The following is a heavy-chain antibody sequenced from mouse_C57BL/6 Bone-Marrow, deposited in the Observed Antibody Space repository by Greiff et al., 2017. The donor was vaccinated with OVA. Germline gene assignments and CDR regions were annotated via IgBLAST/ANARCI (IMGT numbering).Heavy chain of an antibody. Sequence: EVKLMESGGGLVKPGGSLKLSCAASGFTFSDYGMPWVRQAPEKGLEWVAYISSGSSTIYYADTVKGRFTISRDNAKNTLFLQMTSLRSEDTAMYYCAIIPWFAYWGQGTLVTVSA. V-gene: IGHV5-17*01. CDR2: ISSGSSTI. CDR3: AIIPWFAY. CDR1: GFTFSDYG. J-gene: IGHJ3*01.